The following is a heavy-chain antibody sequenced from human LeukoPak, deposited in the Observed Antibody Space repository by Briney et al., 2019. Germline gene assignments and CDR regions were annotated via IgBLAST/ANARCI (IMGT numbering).Heavy chain of an antibody. Sequence: PSETLSLTCTVSGSSISGFYWSWLRQPPGKGLEYIGYIYYTGGTNYNPSLSSRVTISVDRSKNQFSLKMNSLTAADTAIYYCAGLHFAVAEEFDPWGQGTLVTVSS. J-gene: IGHJ5*02. CDR2: IYYTGGT. D-gene: IGHD2-15*01. CDR1: GSSISGFY. CDR3: AGLHFAVAEEFDP. V-gene: IGHV4-59*08.